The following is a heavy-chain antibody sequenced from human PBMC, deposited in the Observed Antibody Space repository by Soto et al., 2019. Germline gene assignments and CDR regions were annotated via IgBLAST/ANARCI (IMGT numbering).Heavy chain of an antibody. J-gene: IGHJ6*02. V-gene: IGHV3-30*18. D-gene: IGHD3-10*01. CDR2: ISYDGSNK. CDR3: AKDLETIWFGDYYGMDV. Sequence: SLRLSCAASGFTFSSYCMHWVRQAPGKGLEWVAVISYDGSNKYYADSVKGRFTISRDNSKNTLYLQMNSLRAEDTAVYYCAKDLETIWFGDYYGMDVWGQGTTVTVSS. CDR1: GFTFSSYC.